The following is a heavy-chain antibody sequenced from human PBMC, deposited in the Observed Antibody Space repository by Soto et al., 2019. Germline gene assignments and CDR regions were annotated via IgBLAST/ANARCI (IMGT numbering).Heavy chain of an antibody. CDR1: GGSISSGGYY. CDR3: ARECHSGPRGVDAFDI. CDR2: IYYSGST. J-gene: IGHJ3*02. Sequence: QVQLQESGPGLVKPSQTLSLTCTVSGGSISSGGYYWSWIRQHPGKGLEWIGYIYYSGSTYYNPSRKFRVSNSVDTSKNPCSLKLSSVTAADTAVYYCARECHSGPRGVDAFDIWGQGTMVTVSS. D-gene: IGHD1-26*01. V-gene: IGHV4-31*03.